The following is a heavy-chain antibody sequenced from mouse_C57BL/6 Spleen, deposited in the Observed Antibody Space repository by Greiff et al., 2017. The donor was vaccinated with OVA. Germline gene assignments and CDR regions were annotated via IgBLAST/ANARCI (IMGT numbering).Heavy chain of an antibody. CDR3: TTLYYSNYAWFAY. CDR2: IDPEDGDT. CDR1: GFNIKDYY. J-gene: IGHJ3*01. Sequence: EVQLQQSGAELVRPGASVKLSCTASGFNIKDYYMHWVKQRPEQGLEWIGRIDPEDGDTEYAPKFQGKATMTADTSSNTAYLQLSSLTSEDTAVYYCTTLYYSNYAWFAYWGQGTLVTVSA. V-gene: IGHV14-1*01. D-gene: IGHD2-5*01.